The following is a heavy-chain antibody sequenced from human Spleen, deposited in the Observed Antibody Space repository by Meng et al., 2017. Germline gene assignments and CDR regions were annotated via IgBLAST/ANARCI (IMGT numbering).Heavy chain of an antibody. CDR3: AKEWARYSSSHFVHDGMDV. D-gene: IGHD6-13*01. J-gene: IGHJ6*02. V-gene: IGHV3-30*12. CDR2: TSYDGRNT. Sequence: GESLKISCAASGFTFSLYGMHWVRQVPGKGLEWVAVTSYDGRNTYYTDSVKGRFTISRDNSKKTRNLKMNSLRVGDTAVYYCAKEWARYSSSHFVHDGMDVWGQGTTVTVSS. CDR1: GFTFSLYG.